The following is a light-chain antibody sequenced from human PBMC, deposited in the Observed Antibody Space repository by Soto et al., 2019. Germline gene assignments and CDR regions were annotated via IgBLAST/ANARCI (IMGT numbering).Light chain of an antibody. J-gene: IGKJ1*01. CDR3: QQHNSSPWT. CDR1: QSISDW. CDR2: DAS. Sequence: DIQMTQSPSTLSASVGDRVTITCRASQSISDWLAWFQQKPGKAPKVLIYDASTLESGVPSRFSGSGSGTDFTLTISSLQPEDSATYYCQQHNSSPWTFGQGTRVEIK. V-gene: IGKV1-5*01.